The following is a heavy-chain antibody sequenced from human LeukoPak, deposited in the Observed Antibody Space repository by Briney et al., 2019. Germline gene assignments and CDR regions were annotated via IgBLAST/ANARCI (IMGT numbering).Heavy chain of an antibody. V-gene: IGHV3-23*01. CDR3: AKDRPKLLDRGIAVFDY. CDR2: ISGSGGST. D-gene: IGHD6-19*01. CDR1: GFTFSSYS. Sequence: PGGSLRLSCAASGFTFSSYSMNWVRQAPGKGLEWVSAISGSGGSTYYADSVKGRFTISRDNSKNTLYLQMNSLRAEDTAVYYCAKDRPKLLDRGIAVFDYWGQGTLVTVSS. J-gene: IGHJ4*02.